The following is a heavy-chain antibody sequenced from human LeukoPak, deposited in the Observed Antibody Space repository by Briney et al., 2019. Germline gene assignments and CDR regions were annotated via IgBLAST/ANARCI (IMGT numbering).Heavy chain of an antibody. D-gene: IGHD1-1*01. Sequence: PGRSLRLSCAASGFTFSSYAMHWVRQAPGKGLEWVAVISYDGSNKYYADSVKGRFTISRDNSKNTLYLQMNSLRGEDTAVYYCVKVLVTYTVDVWGQGTTVTVSS. J-gene: IGHJ6*02. CDR3: VKVLVTYTVDV. V-gene: IGHV3-30-3*01. CDR2: ISYDGSNK. CDR1: GFTFSSYA.